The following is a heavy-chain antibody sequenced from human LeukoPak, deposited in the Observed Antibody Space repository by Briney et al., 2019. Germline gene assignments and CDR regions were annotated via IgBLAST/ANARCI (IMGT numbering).Heavy chain of an antibody. Sequence: SETLSLTCTVSGGSITSDAYYWGWIRQPPGKGLEWIASVHYSGATYYNPSLKSRVTISVDTSKNQFSLKLSSVTAADTAVYYCARIGYCSGGSCYRGGFDPWGQGTLVTVSS. J-gene: IGHJ5*02. V-gene: IGHV4-39*07. CDR1: GGSITSDAYY. CDR3: ARIGYCSGGSCYRGGFDP. CDR2: VHYSGAT. D-gene: IGHD2-15*01.